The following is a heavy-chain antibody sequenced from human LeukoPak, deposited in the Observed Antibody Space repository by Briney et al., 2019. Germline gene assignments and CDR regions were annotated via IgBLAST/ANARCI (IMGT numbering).Heavy chain of an antibody. Sequence: SETLSLTCTVSGDSISSSSYYWGWIRQPPGKGLEWIGSIYYSGSTYYNPSLKSRVTISVDTSKNQFYLKLSSVTAADTAVYYCARWVAATLREYYFDYWGQGTLVIVSS. J-gene: IGHJ4*02. V-gene: IGHV4-39*07. CDR1: GDSISSSSYY. CDR2: IYYSGST. D-gene: IGHD2-15*01. CDR3: ARWVAATLREYYFDY.